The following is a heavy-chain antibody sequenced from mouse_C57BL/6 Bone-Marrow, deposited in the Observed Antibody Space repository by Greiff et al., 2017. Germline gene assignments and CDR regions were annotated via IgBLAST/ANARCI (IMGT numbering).Heavy chain of an antibody. CDR2: IDPNNGGT. CDR1: GYTFTSYW. J-gene: IGHJ3*01. V-gene: IGHV1-22*01. D-gene: IGHD2-4*01. Sequence: VQLQQSGAELVKPGASVKLSCKASGYTFTSYWMHWVKQSHGKSLEWIGYIDPNNGGTSYNQKFKGKATLTVNKSSSTAYMELRSLTSEDSAVYYCARIYYDYDWFAYWGQGTLVTVSA. CDR3: ARIYYDYDWFAY.